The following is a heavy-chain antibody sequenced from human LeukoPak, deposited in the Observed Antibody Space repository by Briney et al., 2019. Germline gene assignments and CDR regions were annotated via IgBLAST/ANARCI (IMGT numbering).Heavy chain of an antibody. Sequence: SVKVSCKDSGGTFSSYAISWVRQAPGQGLEWMGGIIPIFGTANYAQKFQGRVTITADESTSTAYMELSSPRSEDTAVYYCARGIHDSSGYYYEGDAFDIWGQGTMVTVSS. CDR2: IIPIFGTA. CDR3: ARGIHDSSGYYYEGDAFDI. CDR1: GGTFSSYA. V-gene: IGHV1-69*13. J-gene: IGHJ3*02. D-gene: IGHD3-22*01.